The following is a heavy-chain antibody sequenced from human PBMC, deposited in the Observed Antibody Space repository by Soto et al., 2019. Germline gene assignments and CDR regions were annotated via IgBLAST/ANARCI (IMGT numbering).Heavy chain of an antibody. V-gene: IGHV3-21*06. CDR3: ARARVYATRPLDF. Sequence: GGSLRLSCAASGFTFTSYTMNWVRQAPGKGLEWVSSISSSSDYIYYADSMKGRVTISRDNAKNSLFLDMNSLTGEDTAVYYCARARVYATRPLDFWGQGTLVTVSS. J-gene: IGHJ4*02. CDR2: ISSSSDYI. CDR1: GFTFTSYT. D-gene: IGHD6-13*01.